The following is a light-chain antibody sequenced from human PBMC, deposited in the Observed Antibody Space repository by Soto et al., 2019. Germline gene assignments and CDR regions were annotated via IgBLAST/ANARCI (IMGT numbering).Light chain of an antibody. V-gene: IGLV2-23*02. Sequence: QSVLTQPASVSGSPGQSITISCTGTSSDVGRYNLVSWYQQHPGKAPKLMIYEVNKRPSGVSNRFSGSKSGNTASLTISGLQAEDEADYYCCSHAGSYSWVFGGGTQLTVL. J-gene: IGLJ3*02. CDR2: EVN. CDR3: CSHAGSYSWV. CDR1: SSDVGRYNL.